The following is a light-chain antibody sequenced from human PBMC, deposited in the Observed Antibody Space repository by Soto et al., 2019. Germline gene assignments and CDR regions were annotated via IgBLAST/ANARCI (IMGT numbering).Light chain of an antibody. CDR1: QSVSSH. V-gene: IGKV3-11*01. J-gene: IGKJ1*01. CDR2: DAS. CDR3: QQRSTWPLT. Sequence: EIVLTQSPATLSLSPGEGATLSCRASQSVSSHLAWYQQKPGQAPRLLIYDASNRATDIPARFSGSGSGTDFTLTISSLEPEDFAVYYCQQRSTWPLTFGQGTKVEIK.